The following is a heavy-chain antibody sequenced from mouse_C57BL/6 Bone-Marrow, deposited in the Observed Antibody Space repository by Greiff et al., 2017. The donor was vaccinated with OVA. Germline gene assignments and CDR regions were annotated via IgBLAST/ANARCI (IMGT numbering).Heavy chain of an antibody. J-gene: IGHJ4*01. CDR3: ARDWVVASYYAMDY. CDR2: ISDGGSYT. V-gene: IGHV5-4*01. CDR1: GFTFSSYA. D-gene: IGHD1-1*01. Sequence: EVMLVESGGGLVKPGGSLKLSCAASGFTFSSYAMSWVRQTPEKRLEWVATISDGGSYTYYPDNVKGRFTISRDNAKNNLYLQMSHLKSEDTAMYYCARDWVVASYYAMDYWGQGTSVTVSS.